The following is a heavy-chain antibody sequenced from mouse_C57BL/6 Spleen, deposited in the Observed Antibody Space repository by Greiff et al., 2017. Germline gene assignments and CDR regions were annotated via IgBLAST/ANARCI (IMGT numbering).Heavy chain of an antibody. CDR1: GYTFTSYG. CDR2: IYPRSGNT. CDR3: AREGAAQATGAY. V-gene: IGHV1-81*01. J-gene: IGHJ3*01. D-gene: IGHD3-2*02. Sequence: QVQLKQSGAELARPGASVKLSCKASGYTFTSYGISWVKQRTGQGLEWIGEIYPRSGNTYYNEKFKGKATLTADKSSSTAYMELRSLTSEDSAVYFCAREGAAQATGAYWGQGTLVTVSA.